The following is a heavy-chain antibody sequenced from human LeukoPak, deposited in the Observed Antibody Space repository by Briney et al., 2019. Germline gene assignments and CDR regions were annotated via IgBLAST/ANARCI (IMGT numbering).Heavy chain of an antibody. D-gene: IGHD6-19*01. CDR2: ISSSSSYI. Sequence: GGSLRLSCGASGFTFSSYSMNWVRQAPGKGLEWVSSISSSSSYIYYADSVKGRFTISRDNAKNSLYLQMNSLRAEDTAVYYCARDRSGWFGIFDYWGQGTLVTVSS. J-gene: IGHJ4*02. V-gene: IGHV3-21*01. CDR1: GFTFSSYS. CDR3: ARDRSGWFGIFDY.